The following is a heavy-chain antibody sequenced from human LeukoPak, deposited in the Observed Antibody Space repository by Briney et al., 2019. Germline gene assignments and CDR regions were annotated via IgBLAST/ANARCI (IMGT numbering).Heavy chain of an antibody. D-gene: IGHD2-15*01. V-gene: IGHV3-21*01. Sequence: PGGSLSLSCAASGFTFSSYSMNWVRQAPGKGLECLSSISSSSSYIYYADSVKALFTISRDNAENSLYLQMNSMRAEDTAVYDCARDIVVVVAATLDAFDIWGQGTMVTVSS. J-gene: IGHJ3*02. CDR2: ISSSSSYI. CDR1: GFTFSSYS. CDR3: ARDIVVVVAATLDAFDI.